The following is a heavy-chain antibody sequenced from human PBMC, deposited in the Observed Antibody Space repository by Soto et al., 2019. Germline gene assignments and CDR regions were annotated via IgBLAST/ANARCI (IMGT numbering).Heavy chain of an antibody. Sequence: QVQLVESGGGVVQPGRSLRLSCAASGFTFSSYAMHWVRQAPGKGLEWVAVISYDGSNKYYADSVKGRFTISRDNSKNTLYLKMNSLRAEDTAVYYCARDSPDGGMDVWGQGTTVTVSS. CDR3: ARDSPDGGMDV. V-gene: IGHV3-30-3*01. J-gene: IGHJ6*02. D-gene: IGHD2-2*01. CDR2: ISYDGSNK. CDR1: GFTFSSYA.